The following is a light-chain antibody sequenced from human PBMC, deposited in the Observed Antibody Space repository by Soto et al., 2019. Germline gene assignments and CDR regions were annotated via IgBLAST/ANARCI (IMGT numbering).Light chain of an antibody. CDR2: DVS. J-gene: IGLJ1*01. Sequence: QSVLTQPASVSGSPGQSITISCTGTSSDVGGYNYVSWYQQHPGKAPKLMIYDVSNRPSGVSNRFSGSKSGDTASLTISGLQAEDEAGYYCSPYTSSSTYVFGTGTKVTVL. V-gene: IGLV2-14*01. CDR1: SSDVGGYNY. CDR3: SPYTSSSTYV.